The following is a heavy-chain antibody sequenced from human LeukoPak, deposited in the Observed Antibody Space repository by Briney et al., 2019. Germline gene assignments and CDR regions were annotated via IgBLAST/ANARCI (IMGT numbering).Heavy chain of an antibody. D-gene: IGHD3-3*01. Sequence: GGSLRLSCAASGFTFSSYAMSWVRQAPGRGLEWVSAISGSGGSTYYADSVKGRFPISRDNSKNTLYLQMNSLRAEDTAVYYCANSGKYDFWSGYYSYYFDYWGQGTLVTVSS. CDR1: GFTFSSYA. J-gene: IGHJ4*02. CDR2: ISGSGGST. CDR3: ANSGKYDFWSGYYSYYFDY. V-gene: IGHV3-23*01.